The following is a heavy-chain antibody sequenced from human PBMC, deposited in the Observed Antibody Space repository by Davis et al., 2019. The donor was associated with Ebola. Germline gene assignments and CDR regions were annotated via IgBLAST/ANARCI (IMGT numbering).Heavy chain of an antibody. D-gene: IGHD2-15*01. Sequence: GSLRLSCTISGGSIKSSSYYWGWIRQPPGKGLEWIGTIYYSGNTFYNASLKSRVTVSVETSKNQFSLKLNSVTAADTAVYYCARHVVAVRAIFVTIIGYFDLWGRGALVTVSS. CDR1: GGSIKSSSYY. V-gene: IGHV4-39*01. J-gene: IGHJ2*01. CDR2: IYYSGNT. CDR3: ARHVVAVRAIFVTIIGYFDL.